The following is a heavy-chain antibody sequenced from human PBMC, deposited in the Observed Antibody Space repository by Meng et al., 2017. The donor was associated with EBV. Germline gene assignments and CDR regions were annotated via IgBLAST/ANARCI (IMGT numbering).Heavy chain of an antibody. CDR2: FLPRLGAP. V-gene: IGHV1-69*01. Sequence: QLAAELNRRCVSCQVPCTTSEGPFRYDAISWVRQAPGQGLEWLGGFLPRLGAPNYAQKFHGRVKITADESTSTHYMDRSSLRSEDTAIYYCASESGRGYTPDYWGQGTLVTVSS. CDR1: EGPFRYDA. CDR3: ASESGRGYTPDY. J-gene: IGHJ4*02. D-gene: IGHD3-10*01.